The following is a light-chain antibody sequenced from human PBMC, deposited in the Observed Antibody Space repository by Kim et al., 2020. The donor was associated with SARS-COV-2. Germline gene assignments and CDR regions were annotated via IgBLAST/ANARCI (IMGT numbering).Light chain of an antibody. CDR1: QDISRY. CDR3: QQTYSAYRT. CDR2: TAS. Sequence: DIQMTQSPPSLSASVGDRVTITCRASQDISRYLNWYQQKPGKAPKLLIYTASSLQSGVPSRFTGSGSETDFTLTISSLQPEDFATYYCQQTYSAYRTFGQGTKVDIK. V-gene: IGKV1-39*01. J-gene: IGKJ1*01.